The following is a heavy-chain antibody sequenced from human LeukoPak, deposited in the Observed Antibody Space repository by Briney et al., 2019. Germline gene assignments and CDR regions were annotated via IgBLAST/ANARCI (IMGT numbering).Heavy chain of an antibody. CDR3: AMPLGAFDN. D-gene: IGHD3-16*01. V-gene: IGHV4-39*01. J-gene: IGHJ4*02. CDR1: GGSISSNGYY. CDR2: IYYTGST. Sequence: SETLSLTCTVSGGSISSNGYYWVWIRQPPGKGLEWIGSIYYTGSTHYNSSLKSRVTMSVDTNKNQFSLKLSSVTAAATAVYYCAMPLGAFDNWGPRDLVSVSS.